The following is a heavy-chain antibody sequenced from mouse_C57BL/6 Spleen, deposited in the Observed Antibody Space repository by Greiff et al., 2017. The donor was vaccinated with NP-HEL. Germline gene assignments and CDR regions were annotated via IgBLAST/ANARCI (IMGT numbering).Heavy chain of an antibody. D-gene: IGHD2-1*01. V-gene: IGHV14-4*01. CDR2: IDPENGDT. CDR1: GFNIQDDY. Sequence: EVQLQQSGAELVRPGASVMLSCTASGFNIQDDYMHWVKQRPEQGLEWIGWIDPENGDTEYASKFQGMAPITAAPSSNTAYLQVSSLTSEDTAVYYCTTGGGNSYWYFEVWGTGTTVTVSS. J-gene: IGHJ1*03. CDR3: TTGGGNSYWYFEV.